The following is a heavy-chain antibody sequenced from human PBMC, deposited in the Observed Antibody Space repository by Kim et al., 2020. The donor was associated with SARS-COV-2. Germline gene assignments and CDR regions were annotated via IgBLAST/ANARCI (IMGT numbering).Heavy chain of an antibody. D-gene: IGHD6-19*01. Sequence: GGSLRLSCAASGFTFSSYSMNWVRQAPGKGLEWVSSISSSSSYIYYADSVKGRFTISRDNAKNSLYLQMNSLRAEDTAVYYCASFPWDSSGLGSWGQGTLVTVSS. J-gene: IGHJ4*01. CDR2: ISSSSSYI. CDR1: GFTFSSYS. V-gene: IGHV3-21*01. CDR3: ASFPWDSSGLGS.